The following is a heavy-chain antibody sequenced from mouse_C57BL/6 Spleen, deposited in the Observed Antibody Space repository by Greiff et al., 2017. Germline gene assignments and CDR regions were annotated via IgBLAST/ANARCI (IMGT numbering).Heavy chain of an antibody. Sequence: VQLQQPGAELVKPGASVKLSCKASGYTFTSYWMQWVKQRPGQGLEWIGEIDPSDSYTNYNQKFKGKATLTVDTSSTTSYMQLSSLTSEDSAVYYCARSVSYDPAMDYWGQGTSVTVSS. J-gene: IGHJ4*01. CDR2: IDPSDSYT. CDR1: GYTFTSYW. V-gene: IGHV1-50*01. D-gene: IGHD2-12*01. CDR3: ARSVSYDPAMDY.